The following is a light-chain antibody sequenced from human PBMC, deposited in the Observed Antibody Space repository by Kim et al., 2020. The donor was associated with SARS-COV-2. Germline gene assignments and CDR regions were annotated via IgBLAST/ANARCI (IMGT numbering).Light chain of an antibody. CDR3: SAWDRSLGAWV. V-gene: IGLV10-54*04. CDR1: SNNVGDQG. J-gene: IGLJ3*02. CDR2: RNN. Sequence: QTATLTCTGDSNNVGDQGATWLQQHQGHPPKLLSYRNNNRPSGISERFSASRSGNTASLTITGLQPDDDTDYYCSAWDRSLGAWVFGGGTQLTVL.